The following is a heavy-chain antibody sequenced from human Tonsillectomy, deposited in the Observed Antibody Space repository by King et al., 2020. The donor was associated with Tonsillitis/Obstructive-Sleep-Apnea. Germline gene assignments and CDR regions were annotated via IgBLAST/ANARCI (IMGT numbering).Heavy chain of an antibody. CDR2: IRPRDSDS. J-gene: IGHJ4*02. Sequence: VQLVESGAEMKKAGESLKISCKGSGYRFANYWIVWVRQKPGKGLEWMGVIRPRDSDSKYRPSFQGQVTVSADKSISTAYLQWSSLKVSDSATYYCARLSNVDFWALTFDCWGQGTQVTVSS. D-gene: IGHD3/OR15-3a*01. V-gene: IGHV5-51*01. CDR3: ARLSNVDFWALTFDC. CDR1: GYRFANYW.